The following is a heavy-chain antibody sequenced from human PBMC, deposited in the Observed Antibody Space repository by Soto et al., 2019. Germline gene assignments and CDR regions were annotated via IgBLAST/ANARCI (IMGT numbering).Heavy chain of an antibody. J-gene: IGHJ6*02. D-gene: IGHD5-12*01. CDR3: ARDLGDGYSGYDYYYYYGMDV. Sequence: QVQLVESGGGVVQPGRSLRLSCAASGFTFSSYGMHWVRQAPGKGLEWVAVIWYDGSNKYYADSVKGRFTISRDNSKNTLYLQMNSLRAEDTAVYYCARDLGDGYSGYDYYYYYGMDVWGQGTTVTVSS. CDR2: IWYDGSNK. CDR1: GFTFSSYG. V-gene: IGHV3-33*01.